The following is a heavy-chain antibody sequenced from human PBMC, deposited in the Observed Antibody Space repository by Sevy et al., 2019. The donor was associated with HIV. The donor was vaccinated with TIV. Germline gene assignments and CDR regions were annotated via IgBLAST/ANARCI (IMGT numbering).Heavy chain of an antibody. CDR3: ARAFDSGY. Sequence: ASVKVSCKASGYTFTDYYIHWVRQAPGQGLEWMGWINPNSGGTNYAQKFHGRVTMTRDTSISTAYMRLGGLRSDDTAVYYCARAFDSGYWGQGTLVTVSS. V-gene: IGHV1-2*02. CDR1: GYTFTDYY. D-gene: IGHD3-10*01. J-gene: IGHJ4*02. CDR2: INPNSGGT.